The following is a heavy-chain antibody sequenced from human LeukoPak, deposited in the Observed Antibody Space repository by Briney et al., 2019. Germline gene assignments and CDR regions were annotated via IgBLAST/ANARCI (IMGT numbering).Heavy chain of an antibody. D-gene: IGHD1-1*01. J-gene: IGHJ4*02. V-gene: IGHV3-33*08. CDR2: IWDDGSNE. CDR3: ARDHSGTQDY. CDR1: EFTFSSYG. Sequence: HPGGSLRLSCAASEFTFSSYGMHWVRQAPGKGLEWVAVIWDDGSNEYYADSVKGRFTIFRDNRRNTLYLQMNSLRAEDTAVYSCARDHSGTQDYWGQGTLVTVSS.